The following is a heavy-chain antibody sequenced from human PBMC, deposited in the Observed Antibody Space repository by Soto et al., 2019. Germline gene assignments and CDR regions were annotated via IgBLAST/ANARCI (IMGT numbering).Heavy chain of an antibody. CDR1: GFTFRNYG. CDR2: VWYEGSNK. CDR3: AKDTGSTAYLIDY. V-gene: IGHV3-33*06. J-gene: IGHJ4*02. D-gene: IGHD1-26*01. Sequence: GGSQRLSCAASGFTFRNYGRHWVRQAPGRGLDWLAAVWYEGSNKYYADSVEGRFTISRDNSKNTLYLQMNGLRAEDTAVYYCAKDTGSTAYLIDYWGQGTLVTVSS.